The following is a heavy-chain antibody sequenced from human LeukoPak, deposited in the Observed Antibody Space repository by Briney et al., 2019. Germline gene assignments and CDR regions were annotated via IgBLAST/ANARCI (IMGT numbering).Heavy chain of an antibody. CDR1: GGSFSGYY. J-gene: IGHJ5*02. CDR2: ISYSGST. Sequence: SETLSFTCAVYGGSFSGYYWSWIRQPPGKGLEWIGYISYSGSTDYNPSLKSRVTLSVDMSKNQFSLKLRYVTAADTALYYCARHQRGYSSGRFDPWGQGSLVTVSS. D-gene: IGHD6-19*01. CDR3: ARHQRGYSSGRFDP. V-gene: IGHV4-59*08.